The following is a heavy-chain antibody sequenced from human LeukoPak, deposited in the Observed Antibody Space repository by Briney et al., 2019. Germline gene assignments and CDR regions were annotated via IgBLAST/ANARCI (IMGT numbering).Heavy chain of an antibody. D-gene: IGHD6-13*01. CDR2: ISSNGGST. CDR1: GFTFSSYA. V-gene: IGHV3-64D*06. J-gene: IGHJ4*02. Sequence: PGGSLRLSCSASGFTFSSYAMHWVRQAPGKGLEYVSAISSNGGSTYYADSVKGRFTISRDNSKNTLYLQMSSLRAEDTAVYYCVKGGIPGYSGSWYGVDYWGQGTLVTVSS. CDR3: VKGGIPGYSGSWYGVDY.